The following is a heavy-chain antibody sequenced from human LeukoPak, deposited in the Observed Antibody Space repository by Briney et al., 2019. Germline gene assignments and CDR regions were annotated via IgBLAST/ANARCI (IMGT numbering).Heavy chain of an antibody. Sequence: SETLSLTCAVSGYSISSGYYWGWIRQPPGKGLERIGSIYHSGSTYYNPSLKSRVTISVDTSKNQFSLKLSSVTAADTAVYYCARSDFWSGYYDYWGQGTLVTVSS. D-gene: IGHD3-3*01. J-gene: IGHJ4*02. CDR3: ARSDFWSGYYDY. CDR1: GYSISSGYY. V-gene: IGHV4-38-2*01. CDR2: IYHSGST.